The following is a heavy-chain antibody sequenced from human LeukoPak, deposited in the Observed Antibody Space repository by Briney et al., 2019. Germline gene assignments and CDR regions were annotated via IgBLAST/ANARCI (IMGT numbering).Heavy chain of an antibody. Sequence: SETLSLTCSVSGGSGRSGTYYWSWIRQPPGKGLEWIGYIYYSGSTYYNPSLKSRVTISVDTSKNQFSLKLSSVTAADTAVYYCARVSTDYYYGMDVWGQGTTVTVSS. CDR2: IYYSGST. J-gene: IGHJ6*02. CDR1: GGSGRSGTYY. D-gene: IGHD2-8*02. CDR3: ARVSTDYYYGMDV. V-gene: IGHV4-30-4*08.